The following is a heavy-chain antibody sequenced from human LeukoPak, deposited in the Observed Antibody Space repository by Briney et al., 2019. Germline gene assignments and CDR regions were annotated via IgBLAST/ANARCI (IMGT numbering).Heavy chain of an antibody. CDR1: GFTFSSYA. V-gene: IGHV3-23*01. J-gene: IGHJ4*02. D-gene: IGHD1-26*01. Sequence: GGSLRLSCAASGFTFSSYAMSLVRQAPGKGPEWVSAISGSGGSTYYADSVKGRFTISRDNSKNTLYLQMNSLRAEDTAVYYCYYADYGDYWGQGTLVTVSS. CDR2: ISGSGGST. CDR3: YYADYGDY.